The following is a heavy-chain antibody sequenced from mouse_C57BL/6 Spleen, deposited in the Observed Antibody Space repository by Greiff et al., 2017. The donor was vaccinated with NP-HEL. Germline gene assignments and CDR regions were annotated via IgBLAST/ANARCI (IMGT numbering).Heavy chain of an antibody. CDR2: IRNKANGYTT. D-gene: IGHD1-1*01. J-gene: IGHJ2*01. V-gene: IGHV7-3*01. CDR3: ARRDYYGSSYFDY. CDR1: GFTFTDYY. Sequence: EVKLVESGGGLVQPGGSLSLSCAASGFTFTDYYMSWVRQPPGKALEWLGFIRNKANGYTTEYSASVKGRFTISRDNSQSILYLQMNALRAEDIATYYCARRDYYGSSYFDYWGQGTTLTVSS.